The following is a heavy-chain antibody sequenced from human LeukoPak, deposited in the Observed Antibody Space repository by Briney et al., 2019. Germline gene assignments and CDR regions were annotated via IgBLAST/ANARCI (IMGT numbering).Heavy chain of an antibody. Sequence: SETLSLTCTVSGGSISSYYWSWIRQPAGKGLEWIGRIYTSGSTNYNPSLKSRVTMSVDTSKNQFSLKLSSVTAADTAVYYCARSGGYGPPNWFDPWGQGTLVTVSS. V-gene: IGHV4-4*07. CDR1: GGSISSYY. CDR2: IYTSGST. D-gene: IGHD6-13*01. J-gene: IGHJ5*02. CDR3: ARSGGYGPPNWFDP.